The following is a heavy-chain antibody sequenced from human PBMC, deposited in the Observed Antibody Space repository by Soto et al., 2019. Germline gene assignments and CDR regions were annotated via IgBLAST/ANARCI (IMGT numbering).Heavy chain of an antibody. Sequence: SETLSLTCAVYGGSFSGYYWSWIRQPPGKGLEWIGEINHSGSTNYNPSLKSRVTISVDTSKNQFSLKLSSVTAADTAVYYCARGQGDYWGQGTRVTVYS. J-gene: IGHJ4*02. CDR3: ARGQGDY. CDR2: INHSGST. CDR1: GGSFSGYY. V-gene: IGHV4-34*01.